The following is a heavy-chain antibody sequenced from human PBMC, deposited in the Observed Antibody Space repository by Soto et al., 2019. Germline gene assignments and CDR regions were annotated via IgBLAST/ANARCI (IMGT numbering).Heavy chain of an antibody. J-gene: IGHJ6*02. CDR1: ELTFTNAW. CDR3: TTDPEVCSGGSCYSSGTHTYYYYGMDV. D-gene: IGHD2-15*01. V-gene: IGHV3-15*07. CDR2: IKSKTDGGTT. Sequence: GRSLRLPCAASELTFTNAWMNWVSQAPGKGLEWVGRIKSKTDGGTTDYAAPVKGRFTISRDDSKNTLYLQMNSLKTEDTAVYYCTTDPEVCSGGSCYSSGTHTYYYYGMDVWGQGTTVTVSS.